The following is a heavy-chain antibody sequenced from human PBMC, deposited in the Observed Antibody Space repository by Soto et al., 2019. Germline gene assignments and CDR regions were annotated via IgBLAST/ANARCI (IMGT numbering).Heavy chain of an antibody. D-gene: IGHD1-26*01. CDR1: GFTFSSYA. Sequence: GSLRLSCAASGFTFSSYAMSGVRQAPGKGLEWVSAISGSGVSIYYADSVMGRFTISRDNAQNSLYLQMNSLRAEDTAIYYCARDVRGDYFDYWGQGTLVTVSS. J-gene: IGHJ4*02. CDR3: ARDVRGDYFDY. CDR2: ISGSGVSI. V-gene: IGHV3-23*01.